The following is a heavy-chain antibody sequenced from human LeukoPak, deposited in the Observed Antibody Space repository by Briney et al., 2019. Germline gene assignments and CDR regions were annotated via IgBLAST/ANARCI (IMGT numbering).Heavy chain of an antibody. V-gene: IGHV4-59*01. D-gene: IGHD1-26*01. Sequence: PSETLSLTCTVSVGSISRYYWSWIRQPPGKGLEWLGYIYYSGSTNYNPSLKSRVTISVDTSKNQFSLKLSSVTAADTAVYYCARHHHSGSYRGDYWGQGTLVTVSS. CDR1: VGSISRYY. CDR2: IYYSGST. CDR3: ARHHHSGSYRGDY. J-gene: IGHJ4*02.